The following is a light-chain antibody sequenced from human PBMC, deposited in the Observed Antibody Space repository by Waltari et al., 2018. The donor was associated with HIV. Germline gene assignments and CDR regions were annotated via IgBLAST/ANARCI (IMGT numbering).Light chain of an antibody. J-gene: IGKJ1*01. Sequence: ETVMTQSPGTLSASPGETVTLSCTASQSIDDKLAWYQQKTGQSPRLLIYAASTGATSVPGRFSGSVSGTQFTLTIRTLQSEDSAVYYCQQYKNSPPLTFGQGPKVEIK. CDR2: AAS. V-gene: IGKV3-15*01. CDR3: QQYKNSPPLT. CDR1: QSIDDK.